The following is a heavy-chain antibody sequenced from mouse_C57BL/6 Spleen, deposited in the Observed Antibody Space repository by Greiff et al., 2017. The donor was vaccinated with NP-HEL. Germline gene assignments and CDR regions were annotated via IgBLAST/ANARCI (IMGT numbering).Heavy chain of an antibody. J-gene: IGHJ2*01. CDR3: ARKAYGIYFDY. Sequence: QVQLQQPGAELVKPGASVKMSCKASGYTFTSYWITWVKQRPGQGLEWIGDIYPGSGSTNYNEKFKSKATLTVYTSSSTAYMQLSSLTSEDSAVYYCARKAYGIYFDYWGQGTTLTVSS. CDR1: GYTFTSYW. V-gene: IGHV1-55*01. CDR2: IYPGSGST. D-gene: IGHD1-1*01.